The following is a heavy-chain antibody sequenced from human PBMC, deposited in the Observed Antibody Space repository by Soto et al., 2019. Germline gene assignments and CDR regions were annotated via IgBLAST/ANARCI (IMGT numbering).Heavy chain of an antibody. D-gene: IGHD3-3*01. CDR3: ARLRFYGTDV. Sequence: QVQLQQWGAGLLRPSETLSLTCAVSGGAFNGYYWSWVRQSPGKGLEWIGEMHHSGLTNYNPSLKSRLLISGDTSKNQFSLELSYVTAADTAVYYCARLRFYGTDVWGQGTTVTVSS. V-gene: IGHV4-34*01. J-gene: IGHJ6*02. CDR1: GGAFNGYY. CDR2: MHHSGLT.